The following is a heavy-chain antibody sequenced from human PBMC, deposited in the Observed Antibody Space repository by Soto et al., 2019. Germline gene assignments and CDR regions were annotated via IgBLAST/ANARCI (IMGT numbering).Heavy chain of an antibody. CDR3: ARDGPIAAAVTPKPYYFDY. J-gene: IGHJ4*02. CDR2: ISYDGSHQ. Sequence: QVQLVESGGGVVQPGRSLRLSCAASGFTFSNYGMHWVRQTPGKGLEWVAVISYDGSHQFYTDSVKGRFTISRDNSKNTLYLQMNSLSDGDTAVYYCARDGPIAAAVTPKPYYFDYWGRGTLVTVSS. V-gene: IGHV3-30*03. D-gene: IGHD6-25*01. CDR1: GFTFSNYG.